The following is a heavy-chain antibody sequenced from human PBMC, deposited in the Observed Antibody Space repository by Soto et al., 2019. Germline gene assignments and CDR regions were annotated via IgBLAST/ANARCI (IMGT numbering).Heavy chain of an antibody. D-gene: IGHD2-15*01. CDR1: GFTFSDYY. V-gene: IGHV3-11*01. CDR2: ISDGGRAM. CDR3: ARERLVGSGGHTNDY. Sequence: QVQLVESGGGLVNPGGSLRLSCVASGFTFSDYYMTWIRQAPGKGLEWVSCISDGGRAMYYADSVKGRFTISRDNADNSLYLQMNSLRAEDTAIYCRARERLVGSGGHTNDYWGQGSLVTVSS. J-gene: IGHJ4*02.